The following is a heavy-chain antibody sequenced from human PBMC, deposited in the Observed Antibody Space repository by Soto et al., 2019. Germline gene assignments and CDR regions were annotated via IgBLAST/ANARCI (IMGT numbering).Heavy chain of an antibody. D-gene: IGHD3-10*01. CDR3: ARGAFGEVSFDY. Sequence: ASVKVSCKASGYTFTSYGISWVRQAPGQGLEWMGWIRTSNTNTNYARNLQGRVTMTTEKSTSTAYMELRSLRSDDTAVYYCARGAFGEVSFDYWGQGTQVTVS. J-gene: IGHJ4*02. V-gene: IGHV1-18*01. CDR1: GYTFTSYG. CDR2: IRTSNTNT.